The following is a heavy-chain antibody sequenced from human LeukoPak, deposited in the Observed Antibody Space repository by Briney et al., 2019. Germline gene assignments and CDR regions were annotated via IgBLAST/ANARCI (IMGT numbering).Heavy chain of an antibody. Sequence: ASVKVSCKASGYTFTGYYMHWVRQAPGQGLEWMGWINPNSGGTNYAQKLQGRVTMTTDTSTSTAYMELRSLRSDDTAVYYCAREGIGELLAFDCWGQGTLVTVSS. CDR3: AREGIGELLAFDC. CDR1: GYTFTGYY. J-gene: IGHJ4*02. CDR2: INPNSGGT. V-gene: IGHV1-2*02. D-gene: IGHD1-26*01.